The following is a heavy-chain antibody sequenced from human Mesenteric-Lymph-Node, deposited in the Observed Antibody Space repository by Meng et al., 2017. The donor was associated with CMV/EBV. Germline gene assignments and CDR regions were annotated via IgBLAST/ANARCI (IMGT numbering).Heavy chain of an antibody. J-gene: IGHJ5*02. CDR3: ARGITIFGVVKSNWFDP. V-gene: IGHV4-34*01. Sequence: SQTLSLTCAVYGGSFSGYYWSWIRQPPGKGLEWIGEINHSGSTNYNPSLKSRVTISVDTSKNQFSLKLSSVTAADTAVYYCARGITIFGVVKSNWFDPWGQGTLVTVSS. CDR2: INHSGST. D-gene: IGHD3-3*01. CDR1: GGSFSGYY.